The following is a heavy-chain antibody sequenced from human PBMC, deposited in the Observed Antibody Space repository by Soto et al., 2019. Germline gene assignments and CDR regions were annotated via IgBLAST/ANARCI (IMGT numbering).Heavy chain of an antibody. V-gene: IGHV1-18*04. CDR1: GYTFTSYG. D-gene: IGHD2-2*01. CDR2: ISAYNGNT. Sequence: QVQLVQSGAEVKKPGASVKVSCKASGYTFTSYGITWVRQAPGPGLEWMGWISAYNGNTNYAQKLQGRVTMTTDTSTSTAYMELRSLRSDDTAVYYCARDVWDIVVVPAATDLYGMDVWGQGTTVTVSS. J-gene: IGHJ6*02. CDR3: ARDVWDIVVVPAATDLYGMDV.